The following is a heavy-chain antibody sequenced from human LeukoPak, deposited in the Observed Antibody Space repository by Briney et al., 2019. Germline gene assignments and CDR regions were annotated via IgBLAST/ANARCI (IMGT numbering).Heavy chain of an antibody. D-gene: IGHD6-13*01. V-gene: IGHV3-23*01. J-gene: IGHJ1*01. CDR2: ISGSGGST. Sequence: GGSLRLSCAASGFTFSSYAMHWVRQAPGKGLEWVSVISGSGGSTYYADSVKGRFTISRDSSKSTLYLQMNSLRAEDTAIYYCAKDSLLGAGTDFQHWGQGTLVTVSS. CDR1: GFTFSSYA. CDR3: AKDSLLGAGTDFQH.